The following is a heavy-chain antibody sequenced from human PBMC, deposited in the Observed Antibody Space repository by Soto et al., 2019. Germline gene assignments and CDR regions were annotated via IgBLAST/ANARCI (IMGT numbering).Heavy chain of an antibody. CDR1: GGSASSGSYY. CDR2: IYYSGTT. D-gene: IGHD6-19*01. J-gene: IGHJ4*02. Sequence: QVQLQESGPGLVKPSETLSLTCTVSGGSASSGSYYWTWIRQPPGKGLEWIGYIYYSGTTNYNPSLKSRVTISVDTSKNQFSLKLNSVTAADTAVYYCARLATVAGASFDYWGQGTLVTVSS. V-gene: IGHV4-61*01. CDR3: ARLATVAGASFDY.